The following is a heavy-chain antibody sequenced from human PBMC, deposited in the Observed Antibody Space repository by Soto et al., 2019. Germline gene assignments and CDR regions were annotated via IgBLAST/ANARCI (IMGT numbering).Heavy chain of an antibody. CDR2: IFYRGST. Sequence: SETLSLTCAVSGDSITRDGYYWTWIRQHPGKGLEWIGNIFYRGSTYYNPSLRSRVSMSEDTSVNQFSLRLTSVTAADTAVYYCVRHSEWLIHLWGQGALVTVSS. D-gene: IGHD2-8*01. CDR3: VRHSEWLIHL. V-gene: IGHV4-31*11. CDR1: GDSITRDGYY. J-gene: IGHJ4*02.